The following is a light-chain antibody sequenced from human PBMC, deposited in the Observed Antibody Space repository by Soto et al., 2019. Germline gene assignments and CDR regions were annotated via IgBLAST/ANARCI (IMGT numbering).Light chain of an antibody. J-gene: IGLJ2*01. Sequence: QSALTQPASVSGSPGQSITISCTGTSSDVGGYNYGSWYQQHPGKAPKLMIYDVSNRPSGVSNRFSGSKSGNTASLTISGLQAEDEADYYCGSYTSSSTVVFGGGTKVTVL. CDR1: SSDVGGYNY. V-gene: IGLV2-14*01. CDR2: DVS. CDR3: GSYTSSSTVV.